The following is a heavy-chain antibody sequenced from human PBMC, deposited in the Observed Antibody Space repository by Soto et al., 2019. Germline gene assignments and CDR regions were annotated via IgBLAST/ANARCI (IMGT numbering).Heavy chain of an antibody. J-gene: IGHJ4*02. D-gene: IGHD2-8*01. CDR1: GFTFSSYA. Sequence: PGGSLRLSCAASGFTFSSYAMHWVRQAPGKGLEYVSAISSNGGSTYYANSVKGRFTISRDNSKRQFSLRLTSVTAADTAVYFCARRDDCTNGLCWMNYFDSWGQGILVTVSS. V-gene: IGHV3-64*01. CDR3: ARRDDCTNGLCWMNYFDS. CDR2: ISSNGGST.